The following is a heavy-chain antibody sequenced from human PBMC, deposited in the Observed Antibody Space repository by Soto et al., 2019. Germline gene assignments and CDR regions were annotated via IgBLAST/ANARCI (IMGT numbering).Heavy chain of an antibody. CDR1: GFTFINAW. D-gene: IGHD2-2*02. V-gene: IGHV3-15*01. CDR3: TTVAYTS. J-gene: IGHJ5*02. CDR2: IKSRTDGGTT. Sequence: EVQLVESGGGLIKPGGSVRLSCAASGFTFINAWMIWVRQAQGKGLEWVGRIKSRTDGGTTEYSAPVKGRFTISRDDSKSMLYLQMNSLRIEDTAVYYCTTVAYTSWGQGTLVTVSS.